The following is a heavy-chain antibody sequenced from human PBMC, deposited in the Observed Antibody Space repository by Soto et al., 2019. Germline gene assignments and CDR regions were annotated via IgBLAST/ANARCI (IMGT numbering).Heavy chain of an antibody. Sequence: QVQLVQSGAEVKKPGASVKVSCKASGYTFTSYGISWVRQAPGQGLEWMGWISAYNGNTNYAQKLQGRVTMTTDTSTSTAYMELRSLRSDDTAVYYCARVLGYCISTSCLYYFDYWGQGTLVTVSS. CDR2: ISAYNGNT. CDR3: ARVLGYCISTSCLYYFDY. D-gene: IGHD2-2*01. CDR1: GYTFTSYG. J-gene: IGHJ4*02. V-gene: IGHV1-18*01.